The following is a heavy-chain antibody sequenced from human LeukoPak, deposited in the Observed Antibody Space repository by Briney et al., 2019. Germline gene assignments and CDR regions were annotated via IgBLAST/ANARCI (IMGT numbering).Heavy chain of an antibody. Sequence: SETLSLTCAVYGGSFSNYYWSWIRQPPGKGLEWIGYIYYTGNTNYNPSLKSRVTISEDTSKNQVSLKLSSVTAADTAAYYCVRHSRVVAFDYWGQGSLVTVSS. CDR2: IYYTGNT. CDR1: GGSFSNYY. CDR3: VRHSRVVAFDY. D-gene: IGHD2-15*01. J-gene: IGHJ4*02. V-gene: IGHV4-59*08.